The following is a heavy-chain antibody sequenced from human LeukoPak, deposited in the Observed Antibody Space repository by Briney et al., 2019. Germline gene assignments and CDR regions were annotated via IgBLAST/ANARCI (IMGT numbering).Heavy chain of an antibody. CDR2: IIPIFGTA. J-gene: IGHJ4*02. V-gene: IGHV1-69*05. D-gene: IGHD2-15*01. CDR1: GGTFSSYA. CDR3: AVVAATTDFDY. Sequence: GASVKVSCKASGGTFSSYAISWVRQAPGQGLEWMGRIIPIFGTANYAQKFQGRVTITTDESTSTAYMALSSLRSEGTAVYYCAVVAATTDFDYWGQGTLVTVSS.